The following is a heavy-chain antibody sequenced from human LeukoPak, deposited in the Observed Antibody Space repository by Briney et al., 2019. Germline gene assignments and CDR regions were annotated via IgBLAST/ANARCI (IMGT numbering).Heavy chain of an antibody. J-gene: IGHJ5*02. CDR1: GGSFSGYY. V-gene: IGHV4-34*01. D-gene: IGHD2-2*01. Sequence: PSETLSLTCAVYGGSFSGYYWSWIRQPPGKALEWIGEINHSGSTNYNPSLKTRVTISVDTSKHQFSLTLSSVTAADTAVYYCARWAPRYCSSTSCYVFDPWGQGTLVTVSS. CDR2: INHSGST. CDR3: ARWAPRYCSSTSCYVFDP.